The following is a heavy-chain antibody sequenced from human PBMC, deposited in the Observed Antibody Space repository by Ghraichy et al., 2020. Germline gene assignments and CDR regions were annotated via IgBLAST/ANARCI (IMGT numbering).Heavy chain of an antibody. V-gene: IGHV4-59*08. Sequence: SETLSLTCTVLGGSINNYYWSWSRQPPGKRLEWIGYVYYNGSTNYHPSLKSRVSISVDTSKNQFSLRLSSVTATDTAVYYCARLGFGSVPYNSDYWGQGTLVTVSS. J-gene: IGHJ4*02. CDR1: GGSINNYY. D-gene: IGHD1-1*01. CDR2: VYYNGST. CDR3: ARLGFGSVPYNSDY.